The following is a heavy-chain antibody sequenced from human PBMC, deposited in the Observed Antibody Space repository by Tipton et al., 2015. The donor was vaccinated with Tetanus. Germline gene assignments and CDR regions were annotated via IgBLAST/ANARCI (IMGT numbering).Heavy chain of an antibody. CDR2: IWYDGSNK. CDR1: GFTFSSYG. V-gene: IGHV3-33*01. CDR3: ARDGAPRITMVRGVVGDY. Sequence: SGFTFSSYGMHWVRQAPGKGLEWVAVIWYDGSNKFYADSVKGRFTISRDNSKNTLYLQMNSLRAEDTAVYHCARDGAPRITMVRGVVGDYWGQGTPVTVSS. J-gene: IGHJ4*02. D-gene: IGHD3-10*01.